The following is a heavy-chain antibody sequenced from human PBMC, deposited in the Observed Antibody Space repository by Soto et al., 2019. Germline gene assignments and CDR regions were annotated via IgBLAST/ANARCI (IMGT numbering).Heavy chain of an antibody. Sequence: GXSLRLSCAASGFTFSSYGMHWVRQAPGKGLEWVAVISYDGSNKYYADSVKGRFTISRDNSKNTLYLQMNSLRAEDTAVYYCAKDRGSYGIDYWGQGTLVTVSS. D-gene: IGHD1-26*01. J-gene: IGHJ4*02. CDR2: ISYDGSNK. V-gene: IGHV3-30*18. CDR1: GFTFSSYG. CDR3: AKDRGSYGIDY.